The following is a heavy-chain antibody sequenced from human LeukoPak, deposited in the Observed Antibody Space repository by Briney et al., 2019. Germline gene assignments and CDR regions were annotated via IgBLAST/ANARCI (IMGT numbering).Heavy chain of an antibody. V-gene: IGHV4-34*01. J-gene: IGHJ6*03. D-gene: IGHD6-19*01. CDR3: ARLVRSSGWYARLYYYMDV. Sequence: PSETLSLTCAVYGGSFSGYYWSWIRQPPGKGLEWIGEINHSGSTNYNPSLKSRVTISVDTSKTQFSLKLSSVTAADTAVYYCARLVRSSGWYARLYYYMDVWGKGTTVTVSS. CDR2: INHSGST. CDR1: GGSFSGYY.